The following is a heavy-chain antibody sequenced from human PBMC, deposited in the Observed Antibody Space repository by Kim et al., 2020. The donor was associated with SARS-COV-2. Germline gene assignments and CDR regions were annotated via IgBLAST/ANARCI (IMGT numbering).Heavy chain of an antibody. Sequence: GGSLRLSCAASGFTFSSYDMHCVRQATGKGLEWVSAIGTAGDTYYPGSVKGRFTISRENAKNSLYLQMNSLRAGDTAVDYCARAVHRIAAAGYYYYYGM. V-gene: IGHV3-13*01. D-gene: IGHD6-13*01. J-gene: IGHJ6*01. CDR2: IGTAGDT. CDR3: ARAVHRIAAAGYYYYYGM. CDR1: GFTFSSYD.